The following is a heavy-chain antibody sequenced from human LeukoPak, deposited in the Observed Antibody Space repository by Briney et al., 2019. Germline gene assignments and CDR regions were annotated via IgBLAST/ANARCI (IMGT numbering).Heavy chain of an antibody. Sequence: QTGGSLRLSCAASGFTFSSYAMSWVRQAPGKGLEWVSAISGSGGSTYYADSVKGRFTISRDNSKNTLYLQMNSLRAEDTAVYYCAKDGVRCGGDCYSAHDYWGQGTLVTVSS. J-gene: IGHJ4*02. CDR2: ISGSGGST. D-gene: IGHD2-21*02. CDR1: GFTFSSYA. V-gene: IGHV3-23*01. CDR3: AKDGVRCGGDCYSAHDY.